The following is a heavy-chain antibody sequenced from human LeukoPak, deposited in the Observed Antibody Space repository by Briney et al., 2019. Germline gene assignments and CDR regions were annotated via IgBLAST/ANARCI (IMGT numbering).Heavy chain of an antibody. D-gene: IGHD6-19*01. J-gene: IGHJ6*02. V-gene: IGHV3-33*01. CDR1: GFIFNSYG. CDR3: ARDGSFGRDV. CDR2: IWYAESST. Sequence: LPGGSLRLSCAASGFIFNSYGIHWVRQAPGKGLEWVAVIWYAESSTYYTDSVKGRFTISRDNSKKMVYLQMNSLRVEDTGVYYCARDGSFGRDVWGQGTTVTVSS.